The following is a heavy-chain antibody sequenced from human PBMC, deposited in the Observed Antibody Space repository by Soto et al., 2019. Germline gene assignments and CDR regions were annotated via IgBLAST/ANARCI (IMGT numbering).Heavy chain of an antibody. CDR3: ATSPLVYGSGSYSYYFDY. CDR1: GYTFTSYY. J-gene: IGHJ4*02. CDR2: INPSGGST. Sequence: ASVKVSCKASGYTFTSYYMHWVRQAPGQGLEWMGIINPSGGSTSYAQKFQGRVTMTRDTSTSTVYMELSSLRSEDTAVYYCATSPLVYGSGSYSYYFDYWGQGTPVTVSS. V-gene: IGHV1-46*01. D-gene: IGHD3-10*01.